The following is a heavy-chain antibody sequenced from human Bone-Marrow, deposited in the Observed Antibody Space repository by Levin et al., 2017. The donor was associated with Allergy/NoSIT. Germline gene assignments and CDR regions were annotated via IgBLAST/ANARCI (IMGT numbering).Heavy chain of an antibody. CDR1: GDTFNKYG. CDR3: ARDPSPYCDAAACYGTGLLR. CDR2: ISPYNGHT. V-gene: IGHV1-18*01. Sequence: ASVKVSCKTSGDTFNKYGINWVRQAPGQGLDWVGWISPYNGHTNFAQKFQGRVTMTTDISTSTAYMELRSLRSDDTAVYYCARDPSPYCDAAACYGTGLLRWGQGTQVTVSS. J-gene: IGHJ4*02. D-gene: IGHD2-15*01.